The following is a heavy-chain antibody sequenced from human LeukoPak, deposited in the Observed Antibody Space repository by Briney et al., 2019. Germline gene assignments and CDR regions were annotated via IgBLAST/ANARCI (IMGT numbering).Heavy chain of an antibody. J-gene: IGHJ6*02. CDR3: AKVIGWTAPGYYYGLDV. CDR2: ISGSGGST. D-gene: IGHD3/OR15-3a*01. Sequence: TGGSLRLSCAASGFTFSSYAMTWVRQAPGKGLEWVSGISGSGGSTYCADSVKGRFTISRDISKNTLYLQMNSLRAEDTAVYYCAKVIGWTAPGYYYGLDVWGQGTTVIVSS. CDR1: GFTFSSYA. V-gene: IGHV3-23*01.